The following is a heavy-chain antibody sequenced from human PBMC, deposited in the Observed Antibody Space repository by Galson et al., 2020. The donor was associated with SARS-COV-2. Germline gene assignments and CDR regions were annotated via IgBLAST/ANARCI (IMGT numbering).Heavy chain of an antibody. CDR1: GGSVSSGSYY. CDR2: IYYSGST. J-gene: IGHJ4*02. V-gene: IGHV4-61*01. Sequence: SETLSLTCTVSGGSVSSGSYYWRWIRQPPGKGLEWIGYIYYSGSTNYNPSLKSRVTTSVDTSKNQFSLKLSSVTAADTAVYYCARAQLINDFDFWGQGTLVTVSS. D-gene: IGHD3-16*01. CDR3: ARAQLINDFDF.